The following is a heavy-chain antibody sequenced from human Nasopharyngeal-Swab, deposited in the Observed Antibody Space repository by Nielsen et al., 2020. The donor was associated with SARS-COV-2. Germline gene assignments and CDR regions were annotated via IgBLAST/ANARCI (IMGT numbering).Heavy chain of an antibody. CDR1: GFTFSSNS. V-gene: IGHV3-48*04. Sequence: GGSLRLSCAASGFTFSSNSMNWVRQAPGRGLEWVSFISSSGSIIYNADSVKGRFTISRDNAKNSLYLQMNSLRAGDTAVYYCARDRPGVATSGEFDYWGQGTLVTVSS. J-gene: IGHJ4*02. CDR2: ISSSGSII. D-gene: IGHD6-13*01. CDR3: ARDRPGVATSGEFDY.